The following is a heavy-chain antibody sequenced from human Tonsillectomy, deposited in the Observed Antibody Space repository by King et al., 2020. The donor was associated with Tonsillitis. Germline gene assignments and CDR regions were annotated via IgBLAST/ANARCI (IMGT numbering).Heavy chain of an antibody. D-gene: IGHD6-19*01. CDR1: GFTFSSHA. V-gene: IGHV3-64D*06. Sequence: VQLVESGGGLVQPGGSLRLSCSASGFTFSSHAMYWVRQAPGKGLEYVSGINDKGDVTYSADSMKGRFTISRDNSKNTLYLQLNSLSAEDTALYYCVKDRVSGWYDGLYFDNWGQGTLVTVSS. CDR2: INDKGDVT. CDR3: VKDRVSGWYDGLYFDN. J-gene: IGHJ4*02.